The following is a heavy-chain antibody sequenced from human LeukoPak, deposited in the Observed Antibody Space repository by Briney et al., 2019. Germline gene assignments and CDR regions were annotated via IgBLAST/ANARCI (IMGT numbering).Heavy chain of an antibody. V-gene: IGHV3-21*01. J-gene: IGHJ3*02. CDR2: ISSSSSYI. Sequence: PGGSLRLSCAASGFTFSSYSMNWVRQAPGKGLEWVSSISSSSSYIYYADSVKGRFTISRDNAKNSLYLQMQSLRAEDTAVYYCARGEYSSSWYLAFDIWGQGTMVTVSS. CDR3: ARGEYSSSWYLAFDI. CDR1: GFTFSSYS. D-gene: IGHD6-13*01.